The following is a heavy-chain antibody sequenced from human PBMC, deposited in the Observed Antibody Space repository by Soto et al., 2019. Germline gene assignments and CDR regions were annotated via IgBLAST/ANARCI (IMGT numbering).Heavy chain of an antibody. J-gene: IGHJ4*02. CDR2: ISYDGSNK. D-gene: IGHD6-19*01. V-gene: IGHV3-30*18. Sequence: QVQLVESGGGVVQPGRSLRLSCAASEFTFSSYGMHWVRQAPGKGLEWVAVISYDGSNKYYADSVKGRFTISRDNSKNTLYLQMSSLRAEDTAVYYCAKERSSGWYYFDYWGQGTLVTVSS. CDR1: EFTFSSYG. CDR3: AKERSSGWYYFDY.